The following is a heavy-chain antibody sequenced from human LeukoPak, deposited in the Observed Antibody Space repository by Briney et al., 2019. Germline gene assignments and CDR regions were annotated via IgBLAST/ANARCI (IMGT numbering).Heavy chain of an antibody. J-gene: IGHJ4*02. V-gene: IGHV3-30*02. CDR3: AKDMEVCSSTSCYEYGY. CDR1: GFTFSSCG. D-gene: IGHD2-2*01. CDR2: IRYDGSNK. Sequence: GGSLRLSCAASGFTFSSCGMHWVRQAPGKGLEWVAFIRYDGSNKYYADSVKGRFTTSRDNSKNTLYLQMNSLRAEDTAVYYCAKDMEVCSSTSCYEYGYWGQGTLVTVSS.